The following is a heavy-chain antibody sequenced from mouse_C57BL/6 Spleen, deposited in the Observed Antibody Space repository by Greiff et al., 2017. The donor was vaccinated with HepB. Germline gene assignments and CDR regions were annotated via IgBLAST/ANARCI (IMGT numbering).Heavy chain of an antibody. CDR1: GFTFSSYA. Sequence: DVQLVESGGGLVKPGGSLKLSCAASGFTFSSYAMPWVRQTPEKRLEWVATISHGGSYTYYPDNVKGRFTISRDNANNNLYLQMSQLKSEDTAMYDCARGGEDGARYIDVWGTGTTVTVSS. CDR3: ARGGEDGARYIDV. D-gene: IGHD1-2*01. J-gene: IGHJ1*03. CDR2: ISHGGSYT. V-gene: IGHV5-4*01.